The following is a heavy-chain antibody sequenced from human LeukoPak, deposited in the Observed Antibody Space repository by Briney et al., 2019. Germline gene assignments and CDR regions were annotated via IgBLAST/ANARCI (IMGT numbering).Heavy chain of an antibody. J-gene: IGHJ6*03. D-gene: IGHD4-17*01. CDR1: GGSFSGYY. V-gene: IGHV4-34*01. CDR2: INHSGST. CDR3: ARGPAATVTSNYYYYMDV. Sequence: SETLSLTCAVYGGSFSGYYWSWIRQPPGKGLEWIGEINHSGSTNYNPSLKSRVTIAVDTSKNQFSLTLSSVTAADTAVCYWARGPAATVTSNYYYYMDVWGKGTTVTVSS.